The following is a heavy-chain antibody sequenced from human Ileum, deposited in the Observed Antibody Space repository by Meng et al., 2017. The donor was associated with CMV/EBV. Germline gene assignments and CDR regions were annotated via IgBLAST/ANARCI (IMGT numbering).Heavy chain of an antibody. CDR2: IGASGGST. Sequence: VHLLESGGDLVQPGGSLRLSCAASGFTFRNYAMTWVRQAPGKGLEWVAGIGASGGSTYYADSVSGRFIISRDNSKSTLYLQMNRLRAEDTAIYYCANLIASDYWGQGTLVTVSS. CDR1: GFTFRNYA. D-gene: IGHD2/OR15-2a*01. V-gene: IGHV3-23*01. CDR3: ANLIASDY. J-gene: IGHJ4*02.